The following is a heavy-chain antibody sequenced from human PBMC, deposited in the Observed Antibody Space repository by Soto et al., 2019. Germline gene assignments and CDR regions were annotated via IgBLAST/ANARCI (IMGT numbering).Heavy chain of an antibody. D-gene: IGHD3-22*01. CDR2: IYWNDDK. Sequence: QITLKESGPTLVRPTQTLTLTYTFSEFSLSTSRVAVGWIRQPPGKALEWLALIYWNDDKRYSPSLKSRLTSTKDTSKNQVVLTVDNMDPVDTATYYCAHTTIVVPAFDDWGQGTLVTVSS. CDR1: EFSLSTSRVA. V-gene: IGHV2-5*01. J-gene: IGHJ4*02. CDR3: AHTTIVVPAFDD.